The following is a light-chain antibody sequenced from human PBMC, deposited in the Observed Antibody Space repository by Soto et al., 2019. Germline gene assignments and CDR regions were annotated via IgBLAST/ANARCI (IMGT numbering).Light chain of an antibody. CDR3: QQYNNWPRT. J-gene: IGKJ1*01. CDR2: STS. V-gene: IGKV3-20*01. CDR1: QSVSSSY. Sequence: EIVLTQSPGTLSLSPGERATLSCRASQSVSSSYLTWYQQKPGQAPRLLIYSTSSRATGIPDRFSGSGSGTNFTLTINSLQSEDFAVYYCQQYNNWPRTFGQGTKVDIK.